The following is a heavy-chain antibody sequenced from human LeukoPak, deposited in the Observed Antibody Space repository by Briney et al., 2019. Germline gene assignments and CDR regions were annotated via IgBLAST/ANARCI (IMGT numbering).Heavy chain of an antibody. CDR2: ISGSGGST. D-gene: IGHD7-27*01. Sequence: PAGGSLRLSCAASGFTFSSYAMSWVRQAPGKGLEWVLGISGSGGSTYYADSAKGRFTISRDNSKNTLYLQMNSLRAEDTAIYYCAKGAIWGSSGGDYCCQGNLVTDS. CDR3: AKGAIWGSSGGDY. CDR1: GFTFSSYA. J-gene: IGHJ4*02. V-gene: IGHV3-23*01.